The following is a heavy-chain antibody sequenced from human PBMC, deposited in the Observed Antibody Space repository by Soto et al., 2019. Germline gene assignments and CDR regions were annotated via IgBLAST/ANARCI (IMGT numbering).Heavy chain of an antibody. CDR3: AKDPFPYYYDSSGPFDY. CDR1: GFTFSSHA. V-gene: IGHV3-23*01. Sequence: GGSLRLSCTASGFTFSSHAMTWVRQAPGKGLEWVSGLSDSGGSKYYADSVKGRFTISRDNSKNTLYLQMNSLRAEDTAVYYCAKDPFPYYYDSSGPFDYWGQGTLVTVSS. J-gene: IGHJ4*02. D-gene: IGHD3-22*01. CDR2: LSDSGGSK.